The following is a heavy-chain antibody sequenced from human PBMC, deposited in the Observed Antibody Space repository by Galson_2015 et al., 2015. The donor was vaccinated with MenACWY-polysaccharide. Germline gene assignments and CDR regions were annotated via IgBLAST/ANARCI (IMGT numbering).Heavy chain of an antibody. D-gene: IGHD1-26*01. Sequence: TLSLTCTVSGGSISSGSYYWSWIRQPAGKGLEWIGRIYTSGSTNYNPSLKSRVTISVDTSKNQFSLKLSSVTAADTAVYYCARGGGGSYINGVYDAFDIWGQGTMVTVSS. CDR2: IYTSGST. CDR3: ARGGGGSYINGVYDAFDI. CDR1: GGSISSGSYY. J-gene: IGHJ3*02. V-gene: IGHV4-61*02.